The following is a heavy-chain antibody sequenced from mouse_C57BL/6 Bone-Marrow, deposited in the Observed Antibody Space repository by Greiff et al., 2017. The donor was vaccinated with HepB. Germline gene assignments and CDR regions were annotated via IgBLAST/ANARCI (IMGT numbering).Heavy chain of an antibody. D-gene: IGHD1-1*01. Sequence: EVQLMESGGGLVKPGGSLKLSCAASGFTFSDYGMHWVRQAPEKGLEWVAYISSGSSTIYYADTVKGRFTFTRDNAKNTLFLQMTSLRSEDTAMYYCARVTTVVDTDWYFDVWGTGTTVTVSS. V-gene: IGHV5-17*01. CDR2: ISSGSSTI. CDR3: ARVTTVVDTDWYFDV. CDR1: GFTFSDYG. J-gene: IGHJ1*03.